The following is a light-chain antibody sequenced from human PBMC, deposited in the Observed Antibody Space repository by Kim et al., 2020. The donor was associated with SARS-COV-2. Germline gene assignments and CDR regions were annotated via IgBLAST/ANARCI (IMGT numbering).Light chain of an antibody. V-gene: IGKV3-20*01. Sequence: SQGEKATLSCRASQSVSSSDLAWYQQQPGQAPRLLIYGASSRATGIPDRFSGSASGTDFTLTINRLEPEDFAVYYCQQYDISHWTFGQGTKVDIK. CDR1: QSVSSSD. CDR3: QQYDISHWT. J-gene: IGKJ1*01. CDR2: GAS.